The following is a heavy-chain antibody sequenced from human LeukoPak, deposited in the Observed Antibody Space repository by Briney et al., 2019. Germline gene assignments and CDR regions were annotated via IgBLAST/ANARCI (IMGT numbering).Heavy chain of an antibody. V-gene: IGHV3-33*01. D-gene: IGHD6-13*01. Sequence: GGSLRLSCAASGFTFSSYGMHWVRQAPGKGLEWVAVIWYDGSNKYYADSVKGRFTISRDNSKNTLYLRMNSLRAEDTAVYYCARDIEEQQLVAGAYGMDVWGQGTTVTVSS. CDR1: GFTFSSYG. J-gene: IGHJ6*02. CDR3: ARDIEEQQLVAGAYGMDV. CDR2: IWYDGSNK.